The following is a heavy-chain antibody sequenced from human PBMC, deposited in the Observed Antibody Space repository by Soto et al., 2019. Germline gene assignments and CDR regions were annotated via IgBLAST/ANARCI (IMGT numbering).Heavy chain of an antibody. CDR3: ARVPSP. CDR1: GDSMSSSNW. Sequence: SETLSLTCTVSGDSMSSSNWWNWVRQPPGKGLEWIGEAHHSGRTNYNPSLKSRVTISVDRSQNLFSLKLASVTAADTAVYYCARVPSPWGQGTLVTVSS. J-gene: IGHJ5*02. CDR2: AHHSGRT. V-gene: IGHV4-4*02.